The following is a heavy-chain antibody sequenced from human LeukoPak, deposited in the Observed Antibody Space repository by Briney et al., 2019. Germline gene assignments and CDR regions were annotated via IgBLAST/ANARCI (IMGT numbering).Heavy chain of an antibody. Sequence: GASVKVSCKASGYTFTSYYMHWVRQAPGQGLEWMGIIFPGDSDTSQSPSFQGQVTISADKSINTAFLQWSRLKASDTAIYYCATSESQTRFDYWGQGTLVTVSS. D-gene: IGHD1/OR15-1a*01. CDR3: ATSESQTRFDY. J-gene: IGHJ4*02. CDR2: IFPGDSDT. CDR1: GYTFTSYY. V-gene: IGHV5-51*01.